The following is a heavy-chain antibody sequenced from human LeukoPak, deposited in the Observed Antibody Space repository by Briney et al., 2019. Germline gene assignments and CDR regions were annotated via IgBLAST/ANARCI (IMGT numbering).Heavy chain of an antibody. J-gene: IGHJ4*02. D-gene: IGHD3-16*02. CDR2: ISGSGGST. V-gene: IGHV3-23*01. CDR3: AKDLLEESGYDYVWGSYQVPDY. Sequence: GGSLRLSGAASGFTYSSYAMSWVRQAPGKGLEWVSAISGSGGSTYYADSVKGRFTISRDNSKNTLYLQMNSLRAEDTAVYYCAKDLLEESGYDYVWGSYQVPDYWGQGTLVTVSS. CDR1: GFTYSSYA.